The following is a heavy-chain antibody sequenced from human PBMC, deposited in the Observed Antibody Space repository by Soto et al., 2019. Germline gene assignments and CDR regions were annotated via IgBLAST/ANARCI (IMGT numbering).Heavy chain of an antibody. CDR3: AREYSSSSDLYYYYYMDV. Sequence: SETLSLTCTVSGGSISSYYWSWILQPPGKGLEWIGYIYYSGSTNYNPSLKSRVTISVDTSKNQFSLKLSSVTAADTAVYYCAREYSSSSDLYYYYYMDVWGKGTTVTVSS. V-gene: IGHV4-59*01. CDR2: IYYSGST. D-gene: IGHD6-6*01. J-gene: IGHJ6*03. CDR1: GGSISSYY.